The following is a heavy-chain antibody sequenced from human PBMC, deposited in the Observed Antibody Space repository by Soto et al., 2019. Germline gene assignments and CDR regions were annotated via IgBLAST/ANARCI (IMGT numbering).Heavy chain of an antibody. J-gene: IGHJ4*02. CDR3: ARARNRYFDY. V-gene: IGHV4-4*02. CDR1: GFSISSSNW. CDR2: IYHSGST. Sequence: PLDTLSLSWAFSGFSISSSNWLSWVRQPPGKGLEWIGEIYHSGSTNYNPSLKSRVTISIDTSKNQFSLMLKSVTAADTAVYFCARARNRYFDYWGQGALVTVSS.